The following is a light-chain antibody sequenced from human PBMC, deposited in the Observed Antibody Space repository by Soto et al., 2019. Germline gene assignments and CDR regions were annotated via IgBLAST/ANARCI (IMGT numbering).Light chain of an antibody. V-gene: IGKV3-20*01. CDR1: QSVSSRY. CDR3: QQHGSSPRT. Sequence: EIVLTQSPGTLSLSPGERATLSCRASQSVSSRYLGWYQQKPGQAPRLLIYGASSRAAGIPDRFSGSGSGTHFTLTISRLEPEDFAVYYCQQHGSSPRTFGQGTKVEIK. J-gene: IGKJ1*01. CDR2: GAS.